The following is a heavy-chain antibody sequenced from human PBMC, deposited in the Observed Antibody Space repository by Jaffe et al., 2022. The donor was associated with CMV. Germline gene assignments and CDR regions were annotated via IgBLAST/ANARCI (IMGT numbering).Heavy chain of an antibody. CDR3: ASHLGYSSGWRYDY. Sequence: EVQLVESGGGLVQPGGSLRLSCAASGFTFSSYWMSWVRQAPGKGLEWVANIKQDGSEKYYVDSVKGRFTISRDNAKNSLYLQMNSLRAEDTAVYYCASHLGYSSGWRYDYWGQGTLVTVSS. V-gene: IGHV3-7*03. J-gene: IGHJ4*02. D-gene: IGHD6-19*01. CDR2: IKQDGSEK. CDR1: GFTFSSYW.